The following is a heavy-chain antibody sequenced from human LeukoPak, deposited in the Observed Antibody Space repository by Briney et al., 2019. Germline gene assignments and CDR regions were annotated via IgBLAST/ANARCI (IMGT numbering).Heavy chain of an antibody. V-gene: IGHV1-69*06. D-gene: IGHD3-16*01. CDR1: GGTFSSYA. CDR3: ARWGEDYYYYMDV. CDR2: IIPIFGTA. Sequence: SVKVSCKASGGTFSSYAISWVRQAPGQGLEWMGGIIPIFGTANYAQKFQGRVTITADKSMSTAYMELSSLRSEDTAVYYCARWGEDYYYYMDVWGKGTTVTVSS. J-gene: IGHJ6*03.